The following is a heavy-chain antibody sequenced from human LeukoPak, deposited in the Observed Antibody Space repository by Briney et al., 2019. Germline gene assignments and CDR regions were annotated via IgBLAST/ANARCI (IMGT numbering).Heavy chain of an antibody. Sequence: ASVKVSCKASGYTFTGYYMHWVRQAPGQGLEWMGWINPNSGGTNYAQKFQGWVTMTRDTPISTAYMELSRLRSDDTAVYYCARDYYGSGSYYNLNWFDPRGQGTLVTVSS. V-gene: IGHV1-2*04. J-gene: IGHJ5*02. CDR1: GYTFTGYY. CDR3: ARDYYGSGSYYNLNWFDP. D-gene: IGHD3-10*01. CDR2: INPNSGGT.